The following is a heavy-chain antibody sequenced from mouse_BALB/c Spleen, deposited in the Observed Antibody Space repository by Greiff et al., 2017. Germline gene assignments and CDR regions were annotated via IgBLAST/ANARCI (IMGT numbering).Heavy chain of an antibody. CDR1: GFTFTDYY. CDR2: MRNKANGYTT. V-gene: IGHV7-3*02. J-gene: IGHJ2*01. Sequence: EVQLVESGGGLVQPGGSLRLSCATSGFTFTDYYMSWVRQPPGKALEWLGFMRNKANGYTTEYSASVKGRFTISRDNSQSILYLQMNTLRAEDSATYYCARDPDYYGSSSFDYWGQGTTLTVSS. D-gene: IGHD1-1*01. CDR3: ARDPDYYGSSSFDY.